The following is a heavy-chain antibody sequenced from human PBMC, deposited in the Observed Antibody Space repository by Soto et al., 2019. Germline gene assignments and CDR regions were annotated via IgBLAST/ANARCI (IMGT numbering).Heavy chain of an antibody. D-gene: IGHD1-26*01. CDR2: INHSGSA. V-gene: IGHV4-34*01. J-gene: IGHJ4*02. CDR3: ARRLIRGRHYSGGWYYFDS. CDR1: GGSFSDYI. Sequence: QVQLQQSGAGLLKPSETLSLTCDVYGGSFSDYIWTWIRQTPGKGLQWIGQINHSGSANYNPSLKRRVPISVHTTSSQFSLELSSVTAADTAVYYCARRLIRGRHYSGGWYYFDSWGQGTQGTVSS.